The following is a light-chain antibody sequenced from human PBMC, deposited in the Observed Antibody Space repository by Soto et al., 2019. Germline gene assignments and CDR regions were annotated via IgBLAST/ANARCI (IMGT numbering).Light chain of an antibody. CDR3: SSYPTSSTLYV. CDR1: SSDVGGYNY. J-gene: IGLJ1*01. V-gene: IGLV2-14*01. CDR2: EVS. Sequence: QSALTQPASVSGSPGQSITISCTGTSSDVGGYNYVSWYQQHPGKAPKLMISEVSNRPSGVSNRFSASKSGNTASLTISGLQAEDEADYYCSSYPTSSTLYVFGTGTKVTVL.